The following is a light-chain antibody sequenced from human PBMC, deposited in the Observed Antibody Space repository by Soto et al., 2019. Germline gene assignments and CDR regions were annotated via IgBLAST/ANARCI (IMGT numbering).Light chain of an antibody. CDR1: QSVSSSY. Sequence: EIVLTQSPGTLSLSPGERATLSCSASQSVSSSYLAWYQQKPGQAPRRLIYGASSRATGIPDRFSGSGSGTDFTLTISSLEPEDFAVYYCQQYGSSPPKYTFGQGTKLEIK. J-gene: IGKJ2*01. CDR3: QQYGSSPPKYT. V-gene: IGKV3-20*01. CDR2: GAS.